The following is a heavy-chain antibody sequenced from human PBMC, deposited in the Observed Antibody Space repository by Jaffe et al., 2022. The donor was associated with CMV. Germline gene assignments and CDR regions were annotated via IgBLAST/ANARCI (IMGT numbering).Heavy chain of an antibody. J-gene: IGHJ4*02. CDR2: IYYSGST. CDR1: GGSISSSSYY. CDR3: ARQRIRDRSIAVAGTEVPQDY. D-gene: IGHD6-19*01. Sequence: QLQLQESGPGLVKPSETLSLTCTVSGGSISSSSYYWGWIRQPPGKGLEWIGSIYYSGSTYYNPSLKSRVTISVDTSKNQFSLKLSSVTAADTAVYYCARQRIRDRSIAVAGTEVPQDYWGQGTLVTVSS. V-gene: IGHV4-39*01.